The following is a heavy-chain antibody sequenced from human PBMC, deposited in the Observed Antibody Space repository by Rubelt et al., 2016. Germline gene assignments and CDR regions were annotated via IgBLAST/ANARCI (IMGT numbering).Heavy chain of an antibody. V-gene: IGHV3-48*01. CDR1: GFTFSSYS. J-gene: IGHJ4*02. Sequence: EVQLVESGGGVVRPGGSLRLSCAASGFTFSSYSMNWVRQAPGKGLEWVSYISSTSSTIYYADSVKGRFTISRDNSKNTLYLQMNSLRAEDTAVYYCARVYKYYYDSSGYFLDYWGQGTLVTVSS. CDR2: ISSTSSTI. D-gene: IGHD3-22*01. CDR3: ARVYKYYYDSSGYFLDY.